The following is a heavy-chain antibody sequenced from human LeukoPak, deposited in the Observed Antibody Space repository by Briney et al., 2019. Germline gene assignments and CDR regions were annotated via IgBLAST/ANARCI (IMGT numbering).Heavy chain of an antibody. D-gene: IGHD6-13*01. CDR3: ARDGHSSSWTGNGCDP. Sequence: GGSLRLSCAASGFTFSSYWMSWVRQAPGKGLEWVANIKQDGSEKYYVDSVKGRFTISRDNTKNSLYLQMNSLRAEDTAVYYCARDGHSSSWTGNGCDPGGEGTLVTLS. J-gene: IGHJ5*02. CDR2: IKQDGSEK. CDR1: GFTFSSYW. V-gene: IGHV3-7*01.